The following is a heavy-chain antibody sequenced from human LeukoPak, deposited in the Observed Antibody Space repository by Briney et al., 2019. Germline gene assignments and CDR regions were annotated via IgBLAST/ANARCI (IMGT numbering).Heavy chain of an antibody. CDR1: AFTLRSFW. CDR3: ATHLRYSFNI. Sequence: GGSLRLSCSTSAFTLRSFWMSWVRQAPGKGLEWVGNIKQDGSEKYYVDSVKGRFTISRDNAKNSLYLQMNSLRVEDTAVYYCATHLRYSFNIWGQGTMVTVSS. V-gene: IGHV3-7*03. CDR2: IKQDGSEK. J-gene: IGHJ3*02. D-gene: IGHD3-9*01.